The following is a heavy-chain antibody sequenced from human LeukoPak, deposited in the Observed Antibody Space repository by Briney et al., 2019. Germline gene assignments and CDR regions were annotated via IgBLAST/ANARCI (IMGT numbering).Heavy chain of an antibody. Sequence: ASVKVSCKASGYTFTSYAMHWVRQAPGQRLEWMGWINAGNGNTKYSQKFQGRVTITADESTSTAYMELSSLRSEDTAVYYCASQSRDYGGKGQFDYWGQGTLVTVSS. J-gene: IGHJ4*02. CDR3: ASQSRDYGGKGQFDY. CDR1: GYTFTSYA. D-gene: IGHD4-23*01. V-gene: IGHV1-3*01. CDR2: INAGNGNT.